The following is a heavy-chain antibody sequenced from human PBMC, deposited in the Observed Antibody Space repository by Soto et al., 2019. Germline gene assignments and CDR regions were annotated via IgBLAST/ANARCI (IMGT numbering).Heavy chain of an antibody. J-gene: IGHJ4*02. D-gene: IGHD6-13*01. CDR3: ARGIAATGHDY. Sequence: QVQLVESGGGVVQPGRSLRLSCAASGFTFSNYAMHWVRQAPGQGLEWVAVILYDGSNKYYADSVKGRFTISRDNSKNTLYLQMNSLRAEDTAVFYCARGIAATGHDYWGQGTLVTVSS. CDR2: ILYDGSNK. V-gene: IGHV3-30-3*01. CDR1: GFTFSNYA.